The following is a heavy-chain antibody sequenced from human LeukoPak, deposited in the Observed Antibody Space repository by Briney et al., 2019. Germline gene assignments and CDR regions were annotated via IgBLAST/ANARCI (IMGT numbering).Heavy chain of an antibody. Sequence: ASVKLSCTASGSTFTSYDINWGRQATGQGLEWMGWMNTNSDKRGYEQKFQGRGTMTRNTSITTVYMVMSSLKSEDPTVWYCTRSSRAGDKAYYYYYYRMDFWGQGTTVTVSS. CDR2: MNTNSDKR. CDR1: GSTFTSYD. J-gene: IGHJ6*02. CDR3: TRSSRAGDKAYYYYYYRMDF. D-gene: IGHD3-16*01. V-gene: IGHV1-8*01.